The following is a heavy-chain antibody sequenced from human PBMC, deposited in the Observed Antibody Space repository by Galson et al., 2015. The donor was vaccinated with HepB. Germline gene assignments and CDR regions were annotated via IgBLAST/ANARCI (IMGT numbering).Heavy chain of an antibody. CDR3: ARVRYAGSGSHFTVRSSASFDF. CDR2: IYYSGDT. Sequence: SETLSLTCSVSDVSVSSGSYYWSWIRQSLGKRLDWIGNIYYSGDTNYNPSLQSRVTISLDTSKNQFSLKLSSVTAADTAVYYCARVRYAGSGSHFTVRSSASFDFWGQGTLVTVSS. CDR1: DVSVSSGSYY. J-gene: IGHJ5*01. D-gene: IGHD3-10*01. V-gene: IGHV4-61*01.